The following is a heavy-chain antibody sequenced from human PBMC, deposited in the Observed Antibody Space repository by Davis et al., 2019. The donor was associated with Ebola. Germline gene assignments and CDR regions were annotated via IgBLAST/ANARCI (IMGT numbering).Heavy chain of an antibody. D-gene: IGHD6-6*01. CDR3: ARGWTARHSINYFDF. J-gene: IGHJ4*02. CDR1: GFTFGDYW. CDR2: IGTSGSTI. V-gene: IGHV3-11*01. Sequence: GGSLRLSCDGSGFTFGDYWMSWVRQAPGKGLEWVSYIGTSGSTIYYADSVKGRFTISRDDAKNSVYLQMNSLRAEDTAVYYCARGWTARHSINYFDFWGQGALVIVSS.